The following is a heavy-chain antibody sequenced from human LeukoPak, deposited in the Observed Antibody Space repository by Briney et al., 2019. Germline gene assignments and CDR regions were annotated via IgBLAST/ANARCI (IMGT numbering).Heavy chain of an antibody. J-gene: IGHJ6*03. D-gene: IGHD1-1*01. CDR1: GFTFSSYA. V-gene: IGHV3-23*01. CDR2: ISGSGGST. Sequence: AGGSLRLSCAASGFTFSSYAMHWVRQAPGKGLEWVSAISGSGGSTYYADSVKGRFTISRDNSKNTLYLQMNSLRAEDTAVYYCAKRPGLDPNRDLHYYYYYMDVWGKGTTVTVSS. CDR3: AKRPGLDPNRDLHYYYYYMDV.